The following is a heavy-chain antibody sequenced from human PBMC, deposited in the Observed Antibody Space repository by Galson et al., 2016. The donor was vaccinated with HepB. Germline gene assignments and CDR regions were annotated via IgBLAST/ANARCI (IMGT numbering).Heavy chain of an antibody. CDR1: GFSFSGYY. CDR3: TRALPGFVVVVDTYYFDN. V-gene: IGHV3-11*01. J-gene: IGHJ4*02. CDR2: ISDSGNTV. D-gene: IGHD2-15*01. Sequence: SLRLSCAASGFSFSGYYMTWIRQAPGKGLEWVSYISDSGNTVYYSDSVKGRYTISRDNAKNSLYLQMSSLIAEDTAVYYCTRALPGFVVVVDTYYFDNWGQGTLVTVSS.